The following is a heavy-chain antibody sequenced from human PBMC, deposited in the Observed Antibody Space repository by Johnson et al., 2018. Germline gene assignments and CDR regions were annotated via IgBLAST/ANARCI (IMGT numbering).Heavy chain of an antibody. J-gene: IGHJ6*03. V-gene: IGHV3-49*03. CDR3: TRARREYQLPYFYYYMDV. Sequence: VQLVQSGGGLVQPGRSLRLSCTASGFTFGDYAMNWIRQAPGKGLAWVGFIRSKPYGGTTEYAASVRGRFAISRDDSKSIGYLQMHSLKTEDTAVYYCTRARREYQLPYFYYYMDVWGKGTTVTVS. D-gene: IGHD2-2*01. CDR1: GFTFGDYA. CDR2: IRSKPYGGTT.